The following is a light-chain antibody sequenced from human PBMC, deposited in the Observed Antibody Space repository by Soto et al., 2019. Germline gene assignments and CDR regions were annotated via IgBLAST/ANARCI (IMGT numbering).Light chain of an antibody. CDR2: EVS. CDR3: CSYAGSGSEV. V-gene: IGLV2-23*02. CDR1: TSDVGSYNL. Sequence: QSALTQPASVSGSPGQSITISGTGTTSDVGSYNLVSWYQQYPGKAPKRMIFEVSKRPSGVSNRFSGSKSGNTASMTMSGLQSEDEAYYDCCSYAGSGSEVFGGGTKVTVL. J-gene: IGLJ2*01.